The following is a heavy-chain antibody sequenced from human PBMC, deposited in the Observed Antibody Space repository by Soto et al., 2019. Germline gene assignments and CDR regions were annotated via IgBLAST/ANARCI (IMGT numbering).Heavy chain of an antibody. D-gene: IGHD3-22*01. CDR3: AKPSGSYLYDY. V-gene: IGHV1-3*01. J-gene: IGHJ4*02. CDR1: GYTFTSYA. CDR2: INAGNGNT. Sequence: QVQLVQSGAEVKKPGASVKVSCKASGYTFTSYAMHWVRQAPGQRLEWMGWINAGNGNTKYSQKFQGGVTITSDTSASTAYMELSSLRSEDTAVYYCAKPSGSYLYDYWGQGTLVTVSS.